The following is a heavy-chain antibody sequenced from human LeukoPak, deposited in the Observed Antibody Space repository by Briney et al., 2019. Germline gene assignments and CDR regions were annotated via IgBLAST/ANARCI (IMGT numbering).Heavy chain of an antibody. CDR2: ISSSGDST. V-gene: IGHV3-23*01. D-gene: IGHD1-26*01. CDR3: ARDSSGSYDFDY. J-gene: IGHJ4*02. CDR1: GFTFSSYG. Sequence: GGSLRLSCAAPGFTFSSYGMSWVRQAPGKGLEWVSSISSSGDSTYYADSVKGRFTISRDNSKNSLYLQMNSLRAEDTAVYYCARDSSGSYDFDYWGQGTLVTVSS.